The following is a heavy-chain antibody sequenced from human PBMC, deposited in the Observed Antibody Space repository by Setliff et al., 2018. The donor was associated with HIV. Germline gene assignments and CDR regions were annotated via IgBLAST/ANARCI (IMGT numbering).Heavy chain of an antibody. J-gene: IGHJ6*03. V-gene: IGHV3-23*01. CDR3: AKGCGGDLPYYYYYMDV. D-gene: IGHD2-21*02. CDR1: GFTFSTYS. Sequence: PGGSLRLSCEASGFTFSTYSMNWVRQAPGKGLEWVSVISGSGGSTFYADSVKGRFTISRDNSKNTLYLQMNSLRAEDTAVYYCAKGCGGDLPYYYYYMDVWGKGTTVTVSS. CDR2: ISGSGGST.